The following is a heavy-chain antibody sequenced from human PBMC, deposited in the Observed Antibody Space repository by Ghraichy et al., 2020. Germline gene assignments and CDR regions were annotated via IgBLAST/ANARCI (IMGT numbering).Heavy chain of an antibody. CDR1: GFTFSNYS. CDR2: IKRDRSEM. J-gene: IGHJ3*02. D-gene: IGHD5-24*01. Sequence: GGSLRLSCAASGFTFSNYSMNWVRQAPEKGLEWLGNIKRDRSEMYYVDSVKGRFTISRDNAKNSLYLQLNSLRAEDTAVYYCAREVHNEEIASPDDVFDIWGQGTLVTVSS. CDR3: AREVHNEEIASPDDVFDI. V-gene: IGHV3-7*01.